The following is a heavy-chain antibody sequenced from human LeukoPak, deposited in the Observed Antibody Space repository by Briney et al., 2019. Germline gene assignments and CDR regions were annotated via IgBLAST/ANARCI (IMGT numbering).Heavy chain of an antibody. CDR2: ISAYNGNT. V-gene: IGHV1-18*01. Sequence: GASVKVSCKASGYTFTSYGISWVRQAPGQGLEWMGWISAYNGNTNYAQKLQGRVTMTTDTSTSTAYMELRSLRSDDTAVYYCARERPPHFYDSSGYYYGAEFFQHWGQGTQVTVSS. D-gene: IGHD3-22*01. J-gene: IGHJ1*01. CDR1: GYTFTSYG. CDR3: ARERPPHFYDSSGYYYGAEFFQH.